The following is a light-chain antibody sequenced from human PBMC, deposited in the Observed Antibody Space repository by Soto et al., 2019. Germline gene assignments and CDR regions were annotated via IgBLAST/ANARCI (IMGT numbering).Light chain of an antibody. Sequence: QSALTQPASVSGSPGQSITISCTGSSSDVGGYDYVAWYQQYPGKAPKLLMYDVNHRPSGISNRLSVSKSGNTASLTISWLQSEDDAEYYCRSYPSRIAFYVFRTGTKLPVL. CDR2: DVN. CDR1: SSDVGGYDY. CDR3: RSYPSRIAFYV. J-gene: IGLJ1*01. V-gene: IGLV2-14*03.